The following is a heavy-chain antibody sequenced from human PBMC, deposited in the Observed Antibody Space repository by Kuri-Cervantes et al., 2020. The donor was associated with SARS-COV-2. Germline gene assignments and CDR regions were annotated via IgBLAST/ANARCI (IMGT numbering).Heavy chain of an antibody. CDR2: ISGYNGNT. Sequence: ASVKVSCKASGYNFNISGIHWVRQAPGQGLEWMGWISGYNGNTNYAQNFQGWVTMTRDTSISTAYMELSRLRSDDTAVYYCARGMVRGIIQYYYYAMDVWGQGTTVTVSS. CDR1: GYNFNISG. V-gene: IGHV1-2*04. J-gene: IGHJ6*02. CDR3: ARGMVRGIIQYYYYAMDV. D-gene: IGHD3-10*01.